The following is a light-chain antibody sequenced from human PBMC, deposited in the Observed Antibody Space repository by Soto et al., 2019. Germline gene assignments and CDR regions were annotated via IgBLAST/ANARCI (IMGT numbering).Light chain of an antibody. V-gene: IGKV3-11*01. CDR1: QTISTY. Sequence: EIVLTQSPATLSLFPGERATLSCGASQTISTYLAWYQQKPGQAPRLFIYDASNRATGVPARFSGSRSGTDFTLTISSLEPEDFAVYFCQQRSEWPITFGQGTRLEIK. J-gene: IGKJ5*01. CDR2: DAS. CDR3: QQRSEWPIT.